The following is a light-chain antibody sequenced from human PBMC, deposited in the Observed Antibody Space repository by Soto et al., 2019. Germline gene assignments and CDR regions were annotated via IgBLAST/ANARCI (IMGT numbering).Light chain of an antibody. Sequence: ENVLTQSPGTLSLSPGERATLSCRASESVSSNHVAWYQQKPGQAPRLLIYAASSRAAAIPDRFSGSGSGRDFTLTINRLEPEDFAMYYCQQYGDSPWTFGQGTRVDFK. CDR2: AAS. J-gene: IGKJ1*01. CDR1: ESVSSNH. V-gene: IGKV3-20*01. CDR3: QQYGDSPWT.